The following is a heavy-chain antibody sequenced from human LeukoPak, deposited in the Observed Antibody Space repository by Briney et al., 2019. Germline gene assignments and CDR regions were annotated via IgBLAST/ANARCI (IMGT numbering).Heavy chain of an antibody. D-gene: IGHD2-15*01. J-gene: IGHJ6*03. V-gene: IGHV3-30*18. CDR1: GFTFNSHG. Sequence: PGRSLRLSCAASGFTFNSHGMHWVRQAPGKGLEWVAVISYDGNDKFYRDSVKGRFTISRDNSKNTLYLQMNSLRAEDTAVYYCAKVGRLDIVVVGASHYYYYMDVWGKGTTVTISS. CDR2: ISYDGNDK. CDR3: AKVGRLDIVVVGASHYYYYMDV.